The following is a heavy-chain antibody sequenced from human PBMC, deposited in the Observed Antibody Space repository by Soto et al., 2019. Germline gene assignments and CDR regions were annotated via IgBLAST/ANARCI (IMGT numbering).Heavy chain of an antibody. CDR3: ARDGDPTRGLRFLEWPSNWFDP. V-gene: IGHV4-30-4*02. J-gene: IGHJ5*02. D-gene: IGHD3-3*01. Sequence: SETLSLTCTVSGGSISSGDYYWSWIRQPPGKGLEWIGYIYYSGSTYYNPSLKSRVTISVDTSKNQFSLKLSSVTAADTAVYYCARDGDPTRGLRFLEWPSNWFDPWGQGTLVTVSS. CDR2: IYYSGST. CDR1: GGSISSGDYY.